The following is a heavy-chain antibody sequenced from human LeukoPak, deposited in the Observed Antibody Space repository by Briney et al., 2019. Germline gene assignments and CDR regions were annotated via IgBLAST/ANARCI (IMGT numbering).Heavy chain of an antibody. CDR2: IIPIFGTA. J-gene: IGHJ4*02. CDR3: ARDAYCSSTSCYRYFDY. D-gene: IGHD2-2*01. CDR1: GGTFSSYA. V-gene: IGHV1-69*05. Sequence: GASVKVSCKASGGTFSSYAISWVRQAPGQGLEWMGGIIPIFGTANYAQKFQGRVTITTDESTSTAYMELSSLRSEDTAVYYCARDAYCSSTSCYRYFDYWAREPWSPSPQ.